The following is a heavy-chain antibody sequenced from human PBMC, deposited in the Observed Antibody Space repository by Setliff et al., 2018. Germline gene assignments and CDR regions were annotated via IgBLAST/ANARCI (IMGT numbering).Heavy chain of an antibody. CDR3: ARVDFTMIQGVLGL. V-gene: IGHV4-39*07. CDR2: VYYSGYT. CDR1: GGSVSSTSHY. J-gene: IGHJ1*01. Sequence: LSLTCTVSGGSVSSTSHYWGWIRQPPGKGMEWIGSVYYSGYTYYNPSLQSRVTISVDMSKNQFSMKLTSVTAADTAVYYCARVDFTMIQGVLGLWGQGTLVTV. D-gene: IGHD3-10*01.